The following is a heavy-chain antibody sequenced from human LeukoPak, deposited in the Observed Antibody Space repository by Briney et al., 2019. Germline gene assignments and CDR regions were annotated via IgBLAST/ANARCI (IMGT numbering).Heavy chain of an antibody. J-gene: IGHJ4*02. Sequence: PSETLSLTCTVSGGSISSYYWSWIRQPPGKGLEWIGYIYYSGSTNYNPSLKSRVTIPVDTSKNQFSLKLSSVTAADTAVYYCARIGSMVVYYFDYWGQGTLVTVSS. CDR2: IYYSGST. CDR3: ARIGSMVVYYFDY. V-gene: IGHV4-59*01. CDR1: GGSISSYY. D-gene: IGHD4-23*01.